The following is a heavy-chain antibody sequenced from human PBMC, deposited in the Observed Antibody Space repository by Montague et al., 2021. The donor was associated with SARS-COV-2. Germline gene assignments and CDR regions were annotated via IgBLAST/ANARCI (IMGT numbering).Heavy chain of an antibody. CDR3: ARGMHYYESSGYYFDY. Sequence: SETLSLTCTVSGGSISSYYWSWIRQPPGKGLEWIGYIYYSGSTNYNPSLKSRVTISVDTSKNQFSLKLSSVTAADTAVYYCARGMHYYESSGYYFDYWGQGTLVTVSS. CDR2: IYYSGST. D-gene: IGHD3-22*01. V-gene: IGHV4-59*01. CDR1: GGSISSYY. J-gene: IGHJ4*02.